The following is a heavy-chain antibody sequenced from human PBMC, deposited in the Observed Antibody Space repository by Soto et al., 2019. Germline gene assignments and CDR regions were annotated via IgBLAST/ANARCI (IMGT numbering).Heavy chain of an antibody. D-gene: IGHD4-17*01. Sequence: GGSLRLSCEASGFTFSDHYMDWGRQAPGKGLEWVGRTRNKANSHTTEYAASVKGRFTISRDDSKNSLYLQMNSLKIEDTAVYYCARATTVTDYWGQGXLVTVSS. CDR3: ARATTVTDY. J-gene: IGHJ4*02. V-gene: IGHV3-72*01. CDR1: GFTFSDHY. CDR2: TRNKANSHTT.